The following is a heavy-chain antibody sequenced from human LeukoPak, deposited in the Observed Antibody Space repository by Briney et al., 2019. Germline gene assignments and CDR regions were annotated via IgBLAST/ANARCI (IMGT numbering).Heavy chain of an antibody. V-gene: IGHV1-8*01. CDR1: GYTFTSYD. CDR2: MNPSSGNT. Sequence: ASVTVSCKASGYTFTSYDINWVRQATGQGLERMGWMNPSSGNTGYAQKFQGRVTMTRNTSISTAYMELSSLRSEDTAVYYCARIVVPGNGMDVWGQGTTVTVSS. D-gene: IGHD2-2*01. J-gene: IGHJ6*02. CDR3: ARIVVPGNGMDV.